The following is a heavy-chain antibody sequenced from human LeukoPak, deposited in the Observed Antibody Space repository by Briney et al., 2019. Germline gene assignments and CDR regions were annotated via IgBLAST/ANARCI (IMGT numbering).Heavy chain of an antibody. CDR1: GGSISSSNYY. Sequence: SETLSLTCTVSGGSISSSNYYWGWIRQPPGKGLEWIGSIYYSGSTYYNPSLKSRVTISVDTSKNQFSLKLSSVTAADTAVYYCASPGGEGQQLVGFIGAFDIWGQGTMVTVSS. D-gene: IGHD6-6*01. CDR2: IYYSGST. CDR3: ASPGGEGQQLVGFIGAFDI. J-gene: IGHJ3*02. V-gene: IGHV4-39*07.